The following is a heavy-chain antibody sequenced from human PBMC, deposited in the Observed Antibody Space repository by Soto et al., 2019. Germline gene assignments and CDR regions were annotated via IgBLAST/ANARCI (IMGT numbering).Heavy chain of an antibody. CDR2: SNSVSGDI. D-gene: IGHD4-17*01. V-gene: IGHV3-48*02. J-gene: IGHJ4*02. CDR3: ARDSDYAFDY. CDR1: GFTFSIYS. Sequence: GRSLRLSCAASGFTFSIYSMNWVRQAPGKGLEWVAYSNSVSGDIYYTDSVKGRVTISRDNVKNSLYLQMNSLRDEDTAVYYCARDSDYAFDYWGQGTLVTVSS.